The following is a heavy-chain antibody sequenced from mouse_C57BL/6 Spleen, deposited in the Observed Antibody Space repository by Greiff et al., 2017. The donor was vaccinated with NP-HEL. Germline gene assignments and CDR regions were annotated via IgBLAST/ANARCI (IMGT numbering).Heavy chain of an antibody. CDR1: GYTFTDYY. V-gene: IGHV1-76*01. J-gene: IGHJ1*03. Sequence: VQLQQSGAELVRPGASVKLSCKASGYTFTDYYINWVKQRPGQGLEWIARIYPGSGNTYYNEKFKGKATLTAEKSSSTAYMQLSSLTSEDSAVYFCARLDGNYEDWYFDVWGTGTTVTVSS. CDR3: ARLDGNYEDWYFDV. D-gene: IGHD2-1*01. CDR2: IYPGSGNT.